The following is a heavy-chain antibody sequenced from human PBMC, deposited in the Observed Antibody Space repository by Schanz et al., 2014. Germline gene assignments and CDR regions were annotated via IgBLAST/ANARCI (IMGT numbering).Heavy chain of an antibody. Sequence: EGQLAESGGGLVQPGGSLRLSCAASGFTFNSYAMSWVRQAPGKGLEWVSALSGSGGSTYYADSVKGRFTISRDNSKNTLYLQMNSLSADDTAVFYCAKGMGYCSGGTCYDYYYYGLDVWGQGTTVTVSS. CDR1: GFTFNSYA. J-gene: IGHJ6*02. V-gene: IGHV3-23*04. CDR2: LSGSGGST. D-gene: IGHD2-15*01. CDR3: AKGMGYCSGGTCYDYYYYGLDV.